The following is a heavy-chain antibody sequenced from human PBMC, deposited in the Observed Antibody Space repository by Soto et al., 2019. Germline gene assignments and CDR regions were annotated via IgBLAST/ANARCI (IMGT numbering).Heavy chain of an antibody. CDR2: IIPILGIA. D-gene: IGHD2-2*01. CDR1: GGTFSSYT. CDR3: AESAVVPAAGYYYYMDV. J-gene: IGHJ6*03. Sequence: QVQLVQSGAEVKKPGSLVKVSRKASGGTFSSYTISWVRQAPGQGLEWMGRIIPILGIANYAQKFQGRVTITADKSTSTAYMELSSLRSEDTAVYYCAESAVVPAAGYYYYMDVWGKGTTVTVSS. V-gene: IGHV1-69*02.